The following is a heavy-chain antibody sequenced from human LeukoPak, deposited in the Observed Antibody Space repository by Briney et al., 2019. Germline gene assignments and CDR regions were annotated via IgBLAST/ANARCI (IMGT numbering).Heavy chain of an antibody. D-gene: IGHD1-26*01. CDR1: GFTFSNYA. J-gene: IGHJ3*02. V-gene: IGHV3-23*01. CDR3: AKDSKGSNWLDAFDI. CDR2: IGGSGGNT. Sequence: GGSLRLSCEGSGFTFSNYAMSWVRQAPGKGLEWVSDIGGSGGNTYYADSVKGRFIISRDSSKNTLYLQMNSLRPEDTAVYYCAKDSKGSNWLDAFDIWGQGTMVTVSS.